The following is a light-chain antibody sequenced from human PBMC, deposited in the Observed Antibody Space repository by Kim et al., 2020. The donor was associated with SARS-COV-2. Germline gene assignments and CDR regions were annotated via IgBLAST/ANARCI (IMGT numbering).Light chain of an antibody. J-gene: IGKJ5*01. CDR3: QQYSSVPIT. CDR2: GAS. V-gene: IGKV3-20*01. Sequence: SPGERATLSCRASQGVTSSYLAWYQQKPGQAPRLLIYGASNRATGIPDRVSGTGSGTDFTLTISRLQPEDFAVYYCQQYSSVPITFGQGTRLEIK. CDR1: QGVTSSY.